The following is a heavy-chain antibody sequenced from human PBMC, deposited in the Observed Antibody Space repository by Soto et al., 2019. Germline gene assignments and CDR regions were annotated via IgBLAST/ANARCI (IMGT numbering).Heavy chain of an antibody. V-gene: IGHV4-61*03. CDR2: IFYGGAT. CDR3: ARESYGDFVY. D-gene: IGHD4-17*01. J-gene: IGHJ4*02. CDR1: GGFVGSGNYH. Sequence: QVPLQESGPGLVKPSETLSLTCNVSGGFVGSGNYHWSWIRQSPGKGLEWIGDIFYGGATNYNPSLKSRVTISADTSKKRFSLILTSVSAADTAVYYCARESYGDFVYWGQGTLVIV.